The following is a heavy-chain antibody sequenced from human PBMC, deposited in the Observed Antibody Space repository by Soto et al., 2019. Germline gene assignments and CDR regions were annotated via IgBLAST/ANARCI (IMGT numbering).Heavy chain of an antibody. J-gene: IGHJ6*02. V-gene: IGHV4-31*03. D-gene: IGHD6-13*01. CDR2: IYYSGST. CDR1: GCSISSGGYY. CDR3: ARGVYSSSSRRSYYYGMDV. Sequence: QVQLQESGPGLVKPSQTLSLTCTVSGCSISSGGYYWSWIRQHPGKGLEWIGYIYYSGSTYYNPFRKSRVTISVDTSKNQFSLKLSSVTAADTAVYYCARGVYSSSSRRSYYYGMDVWGQGTTVTVSS.